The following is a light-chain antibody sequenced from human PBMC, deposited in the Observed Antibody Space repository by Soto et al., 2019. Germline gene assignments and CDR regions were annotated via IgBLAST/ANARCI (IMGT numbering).Light chain of an antibody. CDR2: EVS. V-gene: IGKV2-30*02. CDR1: QSLIHSDGNTY. Sequence: DVVMTQSPLSLPVTLGQPASISCRSSQSLIHSDGNTYLSWFQQRPGQSPRRLIYEVSDRDSGVTDRFTGSGSGTDFTMKISRVEAEDVGVYYCMQGTHWPWMFGQGTEVEIK. CDR3: MQGTHWPWM. J-gene: IGKJ1*01.